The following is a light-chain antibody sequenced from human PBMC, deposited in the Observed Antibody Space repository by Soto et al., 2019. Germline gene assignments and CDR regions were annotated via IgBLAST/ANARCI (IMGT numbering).Light chain of an antibody. CDR1: SSNIGKNT. CDR2: TND. J-gene: IGLJ1*01. CDR3: AAWDAGLNGHV. V-gene: IGLV1-44*01. Sequence: QSVLTQPPSASGTPGQRVTISCSGSSSNIGKNTVNWFQRFPGSAPKPLIYTNDQRPSGVPDRFSGSKSGTSASLAISGLQSEDEADYYCAAWDAGLNGHVFGTGTKVTVL.